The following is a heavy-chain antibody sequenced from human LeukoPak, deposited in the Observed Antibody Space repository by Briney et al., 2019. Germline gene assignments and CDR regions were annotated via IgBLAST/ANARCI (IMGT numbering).Heavy chain of an antibody. J-gene: IGHJ3*02. Sequence: GGSLRLSCAASGFTFSNHWMHWVRQAPGKGLVWASRANGDASSTNYADSVKGRFTISRDNTKNTLYLQMNSLRAEDTAVYFCAGATVTTDALDIWGQGTLVTVSS. V-gene: IGHV3-74*01. CDR3: AGATVTTDALDI. CDR1: GFTFSNHW. D-gene: IGHD4-17*01. CDR2: ANGDASST.